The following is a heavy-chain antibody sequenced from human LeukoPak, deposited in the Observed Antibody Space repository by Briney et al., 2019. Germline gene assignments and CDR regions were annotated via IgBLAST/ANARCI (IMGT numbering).Heavy chain of an antibody. D-gene: IGHD3-16*02. CDR1: GFTLSSYW. J-gene: IGHJ4*02. CDR2: INQDGSEK. V-gene: IGHV3-7*01. Sequence: PGGSLRLSCAASGFTLSSYWMNWVRQAPGKGLEWVANINQDGSEKYYVHSVKGRFTISRDNAKNSLYLQMNSLRAEDTAVYYCARVRTGSYRVDYWGQGTLLTVSS. CDR3: ARVRTGSYRVDY.